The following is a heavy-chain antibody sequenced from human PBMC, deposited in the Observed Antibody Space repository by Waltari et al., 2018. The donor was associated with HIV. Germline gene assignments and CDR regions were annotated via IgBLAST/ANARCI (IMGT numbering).Heavy chain of an antibody. D-gene: IGHD1-26*01. V-gene: IGHV3-30*18. CDR1: GFPFSSYG. J-gene: IGHJ3*02. CDR2: IWSDGNNE. CDR3: AKDNSVNYFTGDAFDI. Sequence: QVQLVESGGGVVQPGRSLRLSCAASGFPFSSYGMAWVRQAPGKGPEWVAIIWSDGNNEYYADSVKGRFTISRDNSKDTLYLQMNSLRAEDTAMYYCAKDNSVNYFTGDAFDIWGQGTMVIVSS.